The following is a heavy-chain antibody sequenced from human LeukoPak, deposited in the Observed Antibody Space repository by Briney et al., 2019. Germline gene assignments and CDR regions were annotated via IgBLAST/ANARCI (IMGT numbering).Heavy chain of an antibody. D-gene: IGHD1-20*01. J-gene: IGHJ5*02. V-gene: IGHV1-2*02. Sequence: ASVKVSCKASGYTFTGYYMHWVRQAPGQGLEWMGWINPNSGGTNYAQKFQGRVTMTRDTSISTAYMELSRLRSDDTAVYYCARANWNDGGLDPWGQGTLVTVSS. CDR3: ARANWNDGGLDP. CDR1: GYTFTGYY. CDR2: INPNSGGT.